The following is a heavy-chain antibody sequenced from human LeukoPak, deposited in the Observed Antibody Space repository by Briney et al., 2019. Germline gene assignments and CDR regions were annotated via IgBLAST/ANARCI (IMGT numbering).Heavy chain of an antibody. J-gene: IGHJ6*03. CDR2: IIPMFGTA. CDR3: AREVHGYCRKDKLSETNSYYYMDV. Sequence: ASVKVSCKAAGGTFRSYAIGWVRQAPGQGLEWMGGIIPMFGTANYTQKFQDRVTITADESTSTAYMELSGLRSEDTAVYFCAREVHGYCRKDKLSETNSYYYMDVWGKGTSVTVSS. V-gene: IGHV1-69*13. D-gene: IGHD2-15*01. CDR1: GGTFRSYA.